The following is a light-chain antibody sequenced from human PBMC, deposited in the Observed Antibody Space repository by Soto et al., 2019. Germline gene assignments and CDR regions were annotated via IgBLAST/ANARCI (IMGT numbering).Light chain of an antibody. CDR1: SSDVGGYNY. Sequence: ALTQPASVSGSPGQSITISCTGTSSDVGGYNYVSWYQQHPGRAPKLMIYDVSNRPSGVSNRFSGSKSGNTASLTISGLQAEDEADYYCSSYTSSSTLDVFGTGTKVTVL. J-gene: IGLJ1*01. CDR3: SSYTSSSTLDV. V-gene: IGLV2-14*01. CDR2: DVS.